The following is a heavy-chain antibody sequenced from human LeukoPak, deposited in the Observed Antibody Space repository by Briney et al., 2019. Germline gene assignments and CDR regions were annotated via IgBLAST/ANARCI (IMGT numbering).Heavy chain of an antibody. CDR3: ARVASPVLRYFDWLKEGYMDV. D-gene: IGHD3-9*01. CDR1: GFTFSDYY. J-gene: IGHJ6*03. V-gene: IGHV3-11*04. Sequence: GGSLRLSCAASGFTFSDYYMSWIRQAPGKGLEWVSYISSSGSTIYYADSVKGRFTISRDNAKNSLYLQMNSLRAEDTAVYYCARVASPVLRYFDWLKEGYMDVWGKGTTVTISS. CDR2: ISSSGSTI.